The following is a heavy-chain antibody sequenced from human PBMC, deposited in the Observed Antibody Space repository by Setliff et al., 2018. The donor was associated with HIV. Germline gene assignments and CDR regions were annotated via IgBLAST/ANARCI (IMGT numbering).Heavy chain of an antibody. D-gene: IGHD3-22*01. CDR2: INHSGST. CDR1: GGSLSDYY. Sequence: SETLSLTCGVYGGSLSDYYWNWIRQPPGKGLEWIAEINHSGSTNYNPSLKSRVTISVDTSKNQFSLKLSSVTAADTAVYYCARQHYYESSGRNLMDVWGKGTTVTVSS. CDR3: ARQHYYESSGRNLMDV. J-gene: IGHJ6*03. V-gene: IGHV4-34*01.